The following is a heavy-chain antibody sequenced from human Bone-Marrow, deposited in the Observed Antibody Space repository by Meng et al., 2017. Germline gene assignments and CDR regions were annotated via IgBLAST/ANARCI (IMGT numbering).Heavy chain of an antibody. V-gene: IGHV1-69*06. D-gene: IGHD6-13*01. CDR2: IIPIFGTA. CDR3: ARLLWQQLVLAFDI. CDR1: GGTFSSYA. Sequence: SVKVSCKASGGTFSSYAISWVRQAPGQGLEWMGGIIPIFGTANYAQKFQGRVTITADKSTSTAYMELSSLKASDTAMYYCARLLWQQLVLAFDIWGQGTMVTVSS. J-gene: IGHJ3*02.